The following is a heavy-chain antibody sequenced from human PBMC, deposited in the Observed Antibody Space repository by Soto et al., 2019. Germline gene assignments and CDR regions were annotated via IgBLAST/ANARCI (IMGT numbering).Heavy chain of an antibody. CDR1: GFTFNTYW. Sequence: PGGSLRLSCAASGFTFNTYWMTWVRQAPGQGLEWVANIKPDGSETYHLDSVRDRFTISRDSATDSVHLQMNVLRAEDTALYYCGRFGEVAAIDYWGRGTLVTVSS. J-gene: IGHJ4*02. V-gene: IGHV3-7*01. CDR3: GRFGEVAAIDY. CDR2: IKPDGSET. D-gene: IGHD6-19*01.